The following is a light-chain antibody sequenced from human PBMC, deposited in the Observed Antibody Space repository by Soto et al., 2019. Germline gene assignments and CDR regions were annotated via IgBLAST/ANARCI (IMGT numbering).Light chain of an antibody. CDR1: QGISSY. CDR3: QQLNSYPWT. CDR2: AAS. J-gene: IGKJ1*01. V-gene: IGKV1-9*01. Sequence: IQLTQSPSSPSASVGDRVTITCRASQGISSYLAWYQQKPGKAPKLLIYAASTLQSGVPSRFSGSGSGTDFTLTISSLQPEDFATYYCQQLNSYPWTFGQGTKVEIK.